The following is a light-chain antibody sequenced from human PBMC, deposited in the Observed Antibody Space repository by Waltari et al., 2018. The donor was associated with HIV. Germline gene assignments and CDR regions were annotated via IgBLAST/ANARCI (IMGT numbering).Light chain of an antibody. Sequence: QSVLTQPPSVSGTPGQRVTISCSGASSNIGRNTVNWFQLLPGTAPKLLIYTDNQRPAGVPDRFSGSKSGTSASLAISGLQSEDEADYFCAAWDDSLNGLWVFGGGTKRTVL. CDR2: TDN. V-gene: IGLV1-44*01. CDR3: AAWDDSLNGLWV. CDR1: SSNIGRNT. J-gene: IGLJ3*02.